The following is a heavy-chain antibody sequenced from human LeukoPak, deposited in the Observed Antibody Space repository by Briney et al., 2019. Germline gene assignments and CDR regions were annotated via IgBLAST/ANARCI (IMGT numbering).Heavy chain of an antibody. CDR3: ARDMEPDAFDI. Sequence: PGGPLRLSCAASGFTFSSYSMNWVRQAPGKGLEWVSYISSSGSTIKYADSVKGRFTISRDNAKNSLYLQMNSLRAEDTAVYYCARDMEPDAFDIWGQGTMVTVSS. J-gene: IGHJ3*02. V-gene: IGHV3-48*04. CDR2: ISSSGSTI. CDR1: GFTFSSYS. D-gene: IGHD1-1*01.